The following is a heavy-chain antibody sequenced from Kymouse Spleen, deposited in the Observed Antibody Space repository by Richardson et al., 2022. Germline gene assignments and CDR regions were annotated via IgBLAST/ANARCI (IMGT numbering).Heavy chain of an antibody. CDR3: AKDKNWGP*L. J-gene: IGHJ4*02. CDR1: GFTFDDYA. D-gene: IGHD7-27*02. CDR2: ISWNSGSI. V-gene: IGHV3-9*01. Sequence: EVQLVESGGGLVQPGRSLRLSCAASGFTFDDYAMHWVRQAPGKGLEWVSGISWNSGSIGYADSVKGRFTISRDNAKNSLYLQMNSLRAEDTALYYCAKDKNWGP*LLGPGNPGHRLL.